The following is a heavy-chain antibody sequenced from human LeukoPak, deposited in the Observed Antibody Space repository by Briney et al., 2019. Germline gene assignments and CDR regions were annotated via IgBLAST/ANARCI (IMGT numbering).Heavy chain of an antibody. Sequence: TGGSLRLSCAASEFSVGSNYAMTWVRQAPGKGLEWLSVISGSGVNTFYADSVKGPFTISRDNSKNTLYLQMNSMRAEDTAVYYCAKLDTLIVVVTDTFDYWGQGTLVTVSS. CDR3: AKLDTLIVVVTDTFDY. CDR2: ISGSGVNT. CDR1: EFSVGSNYA. D-gene: IGHD3-22*01. J-gene: IGHJ4*02. V-gene: IGHV3-23*01.